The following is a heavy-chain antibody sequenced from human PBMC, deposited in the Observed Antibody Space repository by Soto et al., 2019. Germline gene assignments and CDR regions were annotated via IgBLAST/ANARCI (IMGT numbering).Heavy chain of an antibody. CDR1: GYNFISKD. J-gene: IGHJ4*02. CDR3: ARDPDDGHSFDY. CDR2: VNPDSGNT. D-gene: IGHD3-16*01. Sequence: ASVKVSCKASGYNFISKDIHWVREAPGQSLEWMGLVNPDSGNTKYSQKLQGRVTITRDTSANTAYMELSSLRSEDTAVYYCARDPDDGHSFDYWGQGALVTVSS. V-gene: IGHV1-3*01.